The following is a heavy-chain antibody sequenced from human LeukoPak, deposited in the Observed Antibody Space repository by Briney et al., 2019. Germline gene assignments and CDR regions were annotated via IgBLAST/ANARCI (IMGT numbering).Heavy chain of an antibody. CDR2: ISAYNGNT. J-gene: IGHJ4*02. D-gene: IGHD3-22*01. CDR1: GYTFTSYG. V-gene: IGHV1-18*01. Sequence: ASVRVSCKASGYTFTSYGISWVRQAPGQGLEWMGWISAYNGNTNYAQKLQGRVTMTTDTSTSTAYMELRSLRSDDTAVYYCARDGGGVYYYDSGGYVSFDYWGQGTLVTVSS. CDR3: ARDGGGVYYYDSGGYVSFDY.